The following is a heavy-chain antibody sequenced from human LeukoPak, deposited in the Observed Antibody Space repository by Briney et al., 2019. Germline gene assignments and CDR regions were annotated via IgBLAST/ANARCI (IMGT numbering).Heavy chain of an antibody. J-gene: IGHJ6*04. V-gene: IGHV3-30*02. CDR3: AELGITMIGGV. D-gene: IGHD3-10*02. CDR1: GFIFSSYG. Sequence: GGSLRLSCAASGFIFSSYGMHWVRQAPGKGLEWVAFIRYDGSKKYYADSVKGRFTISRDNAKDSLYLQMNSLRAEDTAVYYCAELGITMIGGVWGKGTTVTISS. CDR2: IRYDGSKK.